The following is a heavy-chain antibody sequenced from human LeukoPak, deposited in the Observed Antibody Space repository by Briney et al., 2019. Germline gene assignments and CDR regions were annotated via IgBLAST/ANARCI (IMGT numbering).Heavy chain of an antibody. J-gene: IGHJ4*02. Sequence: GGSREISCKGSGYSFTSYWIGGVRQLPGKGLGWMGIIYAGDSDTRYSPSFQGQVTISADKSISTAYLQWSSLKASDTAMYYCARGRYFDWLFFPHYFDYWGQGTLVTVSS. CDR3: ARGRYFDWLFFPHYFDY. V-gene: IGHV5-51*01. CDR2: IYAGDSDT. CDR1: GYSFTSYW. D-gene: IGHD3-9*01.